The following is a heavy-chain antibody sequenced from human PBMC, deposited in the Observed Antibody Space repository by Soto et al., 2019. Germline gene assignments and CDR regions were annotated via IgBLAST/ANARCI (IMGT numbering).Heavy chain of an antibody. CDR1: GITFSTSV. CDR3: AKEKPTTTCLEF. J-gene: IGHJ4*02. D-gene: IGHD3-3*01. CDR2: ISDSGSKT. Sequence: GGSLRLSCVASGITFSTSVMGWVRHAPGKGLEWVSMISDSGSKTYYTDSVKGQFTISRDNSQNTLYLQMNSLSAENTVVYYCAKEKPTTTCLEFWGQGTLVTVSS. V-gene: IGHV3-23*01.